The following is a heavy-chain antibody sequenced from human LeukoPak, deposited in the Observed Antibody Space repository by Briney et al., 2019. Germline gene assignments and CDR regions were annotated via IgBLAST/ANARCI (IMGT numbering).Heavy chain of an antibody. D-gene: IGHD2-8*02. J-gene: IGHJ4*02. Sequence: SETLSLTCTVSGGSISSYYWSWIRQPPGKGLEWIGYIYHSGSTNYNPSLKSRVTISVDASKNQFSLKLTSVTAAGTAVYYCARDSIDTGGWTRGFDYWGQGAQVTVSS. V-gene: IGHV4-59*01. CDR1: GGSISSYY. CDR2: IYHSGST. CDR3: ARDSIDTGGWTRGFDY.